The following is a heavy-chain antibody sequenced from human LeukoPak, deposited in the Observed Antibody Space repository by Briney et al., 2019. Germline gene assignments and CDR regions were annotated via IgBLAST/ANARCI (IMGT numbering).Heavy chain of an antibody. CDR2: ISYDGSTI. V-gene: IGHV3-30-3*01. CDR1: ELTFNNYA. D-gene: IGHD5-12*01. J-gene: IGHJ6*02. Sequence: GRSQRLSCAASELTFNNYAVHWVRQAPGKGLQWVAVISYDGSTIHYADSVKGRFTISRDTSKNTLYLQMNSLRAEDTAVYYCARDHRYSGYDYDYYYGMDVWGQGTTVTVSS. CDR3: ARDHRYSGYDYDYYYGMDV.